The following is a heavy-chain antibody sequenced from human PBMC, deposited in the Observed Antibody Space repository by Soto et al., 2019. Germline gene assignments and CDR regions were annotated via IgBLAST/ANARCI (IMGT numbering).Heavy chain of an antibody. D-gene: IGHD6-19*01. Sequence: RSRRYWSWVRQPAGKGLEWIGRIYISGSTTYNPSLQSRVTMSLDTSKKQLSLMLSSVTAADTAVYYCATDSVAGAMDVWGQGTTVTVSS. V-gene: IGHV4-4*07. CDR3: ATDSVAGAMDV. CDR2: IYISGST. CDR1: RSRRY. J-gene: IGHJ6*02.